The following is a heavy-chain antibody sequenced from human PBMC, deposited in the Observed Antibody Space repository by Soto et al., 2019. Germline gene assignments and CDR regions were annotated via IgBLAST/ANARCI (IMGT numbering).Heavy chain of an antibody. V-gene: IGHV3-74*01. CDR2: INSDGSST. Sequence: GGSLRLSCAASGFTFSSYWVHWVRQAPGKGLVWVSRINSDGSSTSYADSVKGRFTISRDNAKNTLYLQMNSLRAEDTAVYYCARDGIYSSSWDYYMDVWGKGTTVTVSS. CDR3: ARDGIYSSSWDYYMDV. J-gene: IGHJ6*03. D-gene: IGHD6-13*01. CDR1: GFTFSSYW.